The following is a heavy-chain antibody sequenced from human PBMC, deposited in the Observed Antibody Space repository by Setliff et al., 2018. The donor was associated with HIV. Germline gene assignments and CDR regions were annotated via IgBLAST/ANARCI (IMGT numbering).Heavy chain of an antibody. CDR3: ARERITMIRGVNGDY. V-gene: IGHV1-69*06. D-gene: IGHD3-10*01. Sequence: ASVKVSCKASGGTFSSYAILWVRQAPGQGLEWMGRIIPIFGTTNYAQKFQGRVTITADKSTSTAYMELSSLRSEDTAVYFCARERITMIRGVNGDYWGQGTLVTVS. J-gene: IGHJ4*02. CDR1: GGTFSSYA. CDR2: IIPIFGTT.